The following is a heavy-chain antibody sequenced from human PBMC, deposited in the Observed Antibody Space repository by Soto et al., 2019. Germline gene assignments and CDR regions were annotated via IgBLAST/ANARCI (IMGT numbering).Heavy chain of an antibody. Sequence: ASVKVSCKASGYTFTSYGISWVRQAPGQGLEWMGWISAYNGNTNYAQKLQGRVTMTTDTSTSTAYMELRSLRSDDTAVYYCASYSGYDLRITAFDIWGQGTMVTVSS. CDR2: ISAYNGNT. D-gene: IGHD5-12*01. CDR3: ASYSGYDLRITAFDI. CDR1: GYTFTSYG. V-gene: IGHV1-18*01. J-gene: IGHJ3*02.